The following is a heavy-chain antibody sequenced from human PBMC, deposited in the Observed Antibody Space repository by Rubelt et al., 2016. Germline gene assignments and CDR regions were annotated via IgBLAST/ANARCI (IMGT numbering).Heavy chain of an antibody. V-gene: IGHV1-18*01. J-gene: IGHJ5*02. CDR3: ARCYGSGGYGNCFDP. Sequence: QVQLVQSGAEVKKPGASVKVSCKASGYTFTSYGISWVRQAPGQGLEWMGWISAYNGNTNYAQKLQGRVTMTTETTTGTADMELRCRGSDDTAVYYCARCYGSGGYGNCFDPWGQGTLVTVSS. CDR1: GYTFTSYG. D-gene: IGHD3-10*01. CDR2: ISAYNGNT.